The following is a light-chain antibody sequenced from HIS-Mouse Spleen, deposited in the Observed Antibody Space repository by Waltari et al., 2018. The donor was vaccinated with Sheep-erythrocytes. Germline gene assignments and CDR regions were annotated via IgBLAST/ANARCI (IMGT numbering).Light chain of an antibody. CDR3: QQCYSTPYT. J-gene: IGKJ2*01. CDR2: AAS. CDR1: QSISSY. Sequence: DIQMTQSPSSLSASVGDRVTITCRASQSISSYLNWYQQKPGKAPKLLIYAASSLQSGVASRCSGSGSGTDFTLTISSLQPEDFATYYCQQCYSTPYTFGQATKLEIK. V-gene: IGKV1-39*01.